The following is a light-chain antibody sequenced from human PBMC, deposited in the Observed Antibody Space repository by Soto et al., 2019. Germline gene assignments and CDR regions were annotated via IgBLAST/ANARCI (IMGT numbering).Light chain of an antibody. Sequence: DIQMTQSPSSLSASVGDRVTITCQARQDISNYLNWYQQKTGKAPKLLIYDASNLETGVPSRFSGSGSGTDFTFTISSLQPEDMATYYCEQYDNLPLTCGGGTKVEIK. CDR2: DAS. J-gene: IGKJ4*01. V-gene: IGKV1-33*01. CDR1: QDISNY. CDR3: EQYDNLPLT.